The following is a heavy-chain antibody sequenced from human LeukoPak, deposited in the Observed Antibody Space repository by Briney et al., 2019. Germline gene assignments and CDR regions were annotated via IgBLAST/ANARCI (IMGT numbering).Heavy chain of an antibody. J-gene: IGHJ6*02. CDR1: GGSISTYY. CDR3: ARWGSGYPYYYYGMDV. CDR2: IYDSGST. D-gene: IGHD5-12*01. Sequence: SETLSLTCTVSGGSISTYYWSWIWQPPGKGLEWIGYIYDSGSTNYNPSLKSRVTISVDTSKNQFSLKLSSVTAADTAVYYCARWGSGYPYYYYGMDVWGQGTTVTVSS. V-gene: IGHV4-59*01.